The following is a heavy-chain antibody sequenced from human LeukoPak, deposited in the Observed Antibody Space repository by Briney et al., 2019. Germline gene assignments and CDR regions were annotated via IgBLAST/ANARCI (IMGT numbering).Heavy chain of an antibody. CDR1: GFTFTSYT. CDR3: ARGAPWAFDI. V-gene: IGHV3-21*01. J-gene: IGHJ3*02. Sequence: PGGSLRLSCAASGFTFTSYTMNWVRQAPGKGLEWVSSISSTSSYIYYADSVKGRFTISRDNAKNSLYLQMNSLRAEDTAVYYCARGAPWAFDIWGQGTMVTVSS. CDR2: ISSTSSYI.